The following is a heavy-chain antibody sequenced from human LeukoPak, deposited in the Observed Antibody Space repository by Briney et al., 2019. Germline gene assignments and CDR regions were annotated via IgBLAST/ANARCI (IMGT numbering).Heavy chain of an antibody. CDR1: GVSISSYY. CDR2: IYYSGST. D-gene: IGHD3-10*01. Sequence: PSETLSLTCTVSGVSISSYYWSWLRQPPGKGLEWFGYIYYSGSTNYNPSLKSRVTISVDTSKNQFSLKLSSVTAADTAVYYCARSYYGSGSYPLDYWGQGTLVTVSS. J-gene: IGHJ4*02. V-gene: IGHV4-59*01. CDR3: ARSYYGSGSYPLDY.